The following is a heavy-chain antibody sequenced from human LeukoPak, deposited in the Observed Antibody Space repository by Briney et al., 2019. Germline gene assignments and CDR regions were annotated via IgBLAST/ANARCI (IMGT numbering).Heavy chain of an antibody. CDR2: ISSSSSYI. CDR3: ARAIYGDYEEDYFDC. J-gene: IGHJ4*02. Sequence: GGSLRLSCAASGFTFSSYSMNWVRQAPGKGLEWVSSISSSSSYIYYADSVKGRFTISRDNAKNSLYLQMNSLRAEDTAVYYCARAIYGDYEEDYFDCWGQGTLVTVSS. CDR1: GFTFSSYS. V-gene: IGHV3-21*01. D-gene: IGHD4-17*01.